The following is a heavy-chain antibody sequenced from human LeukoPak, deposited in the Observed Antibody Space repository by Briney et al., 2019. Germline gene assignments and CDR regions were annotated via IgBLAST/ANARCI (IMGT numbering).Heavy chain of an antibody. D-gene: IGHD3-10*01. V-gene: IGHV4-34*01. CDR3: ASRRITMVRGVIIFRVNWFDP. J-gene: IGHJ5*02. CDR1: GGSFSGYY. CDR2: INHSGST. Sequence: SETLSLTCAVYGGSFSGYYWSWIRQPPGKGLEWIGEINHSGSTNYNPSLKGRVTISVDTSKNQFSLKLSSVTAADTAVYYCASRRITMVRGVIIFRVNWFDPWGQGTLVTVSS.